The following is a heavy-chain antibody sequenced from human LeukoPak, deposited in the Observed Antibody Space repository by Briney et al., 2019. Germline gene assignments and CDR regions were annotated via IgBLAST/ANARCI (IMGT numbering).Heavy chain of an antibody. D-gene: IGHD2-15*01. CDR1: GFTFSSYS. J-gene: IGHJ4*02. Sequence: GGSLRLSCAASGFTFSSYSMNWVRQAPGKGLEWVSYISSSSSTIYYAVSVKGRFTISRDNAKNSLYLQMDSLRDEDTAVYYCAKDGHCSGGSCYGNYFDYWGQGTLVTVSS. CDR2: ISSSSSTI. CDR3: AKDGHCSGGSCYGNYFDY. V-gene: IGHV3-48*02.